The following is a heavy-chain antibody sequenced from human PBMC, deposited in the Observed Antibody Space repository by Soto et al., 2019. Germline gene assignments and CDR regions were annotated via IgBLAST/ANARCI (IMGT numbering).Heavy chain of an antibody. CDR3: ASEEWGGYSSDTYYYYYMDV. D-gene: IGHD3-3*01. CDR1: GFTVSSNY. CDR2: IYSGGST. Sequence: GGSLRLSCAASGFTVSSNYMSWVRQAPGKGLEWVSVIYSGGSTYYADSVKGRFAISRNNSKNTLYLQMNSLRAEDTAVYYCASEEWGGYSSDTYYYYYMDVWGKGTTVTVSS. J-gene: IGHJ6*03. V-gene: IGHV3-53*04.